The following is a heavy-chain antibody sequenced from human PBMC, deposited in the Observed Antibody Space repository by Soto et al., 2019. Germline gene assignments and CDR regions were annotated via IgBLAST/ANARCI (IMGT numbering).Heavy chain of an antibody. CDR3: ARGQRFSDWFDP. CDR2: IYSSGST. Sequence: ETLSLTCTVTGGAISGYYWTWIRQSDGEGLEWIGRIYSSGSTNYNPSLKSRVTISLDTSMNYFSLRLSSVTAADTAVYYCARGQRFSDWFDPWGQGTLVTVSS. J-gene: IGHJ5*02. V-gene: IGHV4-4*07. CDR1: GGAISGYY. D-gene: IGHD3-3*01.